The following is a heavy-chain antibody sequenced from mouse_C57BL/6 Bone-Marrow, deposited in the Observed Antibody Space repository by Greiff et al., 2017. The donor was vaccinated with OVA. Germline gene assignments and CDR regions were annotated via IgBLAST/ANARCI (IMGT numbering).Heavy chain of an antibody. CDR2: IWWDDDK. Sequence: QVTLTVSGPGILQPSQTVMLSLASTVSSLMPSSLFFGLLRPPSSTCPEWLAHIWWDDDKYYNPALKSRLTISKDTSKTQVFLKIANVETADTATNYCARIQYDGSFWFFDVWGTGTTVTVSS. CDR1: VSSLMPSSLF. CDR3: ARIQYDGSFWFFDV. J-gene: IGHJ1*03. D-gene: IGHD1-1*01. V-gene: IGHV8-8*01.